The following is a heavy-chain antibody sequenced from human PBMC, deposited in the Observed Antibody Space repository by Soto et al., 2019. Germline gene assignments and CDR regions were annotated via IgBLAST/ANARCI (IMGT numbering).Heavy chain of an antibody. CDR1: GYTFPSYY. J-gene: IGHJ4*01. CDR2: INPNTGTP. D-gene: IGHD4-17*01. CDR3: ARRDYGDYHYFDQ. V-gene: IGHV1-46*04. Sequence: QVHLVQSGAEVKRPGASVTFSCKASGYTFPSYYINWVRQAPGQGLQWMGMINPNTGTPTYAQKLQGRISMTRDTSTRTFYMELGRLRSDDTALYYCARRDYGDYHYFDQWGHGTLVTVSS.